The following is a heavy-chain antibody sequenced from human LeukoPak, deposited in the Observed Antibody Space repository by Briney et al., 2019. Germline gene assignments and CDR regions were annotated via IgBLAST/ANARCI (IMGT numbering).Heavy chain of an antibody. D-gene: IGHD3-22*01. CDR2: IYYSGST. V-gene: IGHV4-30-4*01. Sequence: SQTLSLTCTVSGGSISSGDYYWSWIRQPPGKGLVWIGYIYYSGSTYYNPSLKSRVTISVDTSKNQFSLKLSSVTAADTAVYYCARGGGIYYDSSGYPSWDYWGQGTLVTVSS. CDR1: GGSISSGDYY. J-gene: IGHJ4*02. CDR3: ARGGGIYYDSSGYPSWDY.